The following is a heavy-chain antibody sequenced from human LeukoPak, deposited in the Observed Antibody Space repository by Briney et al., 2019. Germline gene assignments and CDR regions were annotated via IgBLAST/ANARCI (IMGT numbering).Heavy chain of an antibody. J-gene: IGHJ4*02. CDR3: ARGLSSGYYYRVYYFDY. Sequence: SETLSLTCAVYGGSFSGYYWGWIRQPPGKGLEWIGEINHSGSTNYNPSLKSRVTISVDTSKNQFSLKLSSVTAADTAVYYCARGLSSGYYYRVYYFDYWGQGTLVTVSS. D-gene: IGHD3-22*01. V-gene: IGHV4-34*01. CDR1: GGSFSGYY. CDR2: INHSGST.